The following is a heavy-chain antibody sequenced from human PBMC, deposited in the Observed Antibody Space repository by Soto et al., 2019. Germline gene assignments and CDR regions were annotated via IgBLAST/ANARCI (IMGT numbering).Heavy chain of an antibody. Sequence: SETLSLTCTVSGGSISSSSYYWGWIRQPPGKGLEWIGSIYYSGSTYYNPSLKSRVTISVDTSKNQFSLKLSSVTAADTAVYYCASPHGDILTGYYIYWGQGTLVTVSS. CDR2: IYYSGST. V-gene: IGHV4-39*01. CDR3: ASPHGDILTGYYIY. J-gene: IGHJ4*02. D-gene: IGHD3-9*01. CDR1: GGSISSSSYY.